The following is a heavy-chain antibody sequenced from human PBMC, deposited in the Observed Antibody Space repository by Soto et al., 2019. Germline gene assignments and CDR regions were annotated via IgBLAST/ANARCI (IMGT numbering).Heavy chain of an antibody. J-gene: IGHJ6*02. Sequence: GGSLRLSCAASGFTFSSYGMHWVRQAPGKGLEWVAVIWYDGSNKYYADSVKGRFTISRDNSKNTLYLQMNSLRAEDTAVYYCARDKVQYYYGSGSYYNDYYYGMDVWGQGTTVTVSS. CDR3: ARDKVQYYYGSGSYYNDYYYGMDV. V-gene: IGHV3-33*01. CDR1: GFTFSSYG. CDR2: IWYDGSNK. D-gene: IGHD3-10*01.